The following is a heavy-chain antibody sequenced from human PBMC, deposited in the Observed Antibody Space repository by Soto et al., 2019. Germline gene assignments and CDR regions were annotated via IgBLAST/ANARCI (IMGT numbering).Heavy chain of an antibody. Sequence: GGSLRLSCAASGFTFSSYWMSWVRQAPGKGLEWVANIKQDGSEKYYVDSVKGRFTISKDNAKNSLYLQMNSLRAEDTAVYYCARVEQGYDFWSGYYILKSFDYWGQGTLVTVSS. CDR3: ARVEQGYDFWSGYYILKSFDY. V-gene: IGHV3-7*01. D-gene: IGHD3-3*01. CDR1: GFTFSSYW. CDR2: IKQDGSEK. J-gene: IGHJ4*02.